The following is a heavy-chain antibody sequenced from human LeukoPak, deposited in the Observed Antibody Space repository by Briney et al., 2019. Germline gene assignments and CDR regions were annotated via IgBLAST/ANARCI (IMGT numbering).Heavy chain of an antibody. CDR2: ISWNSGSI. Sequence: PGRSLRLSCAASGFTFDDYAMHWVRQAPGKGLEWVSGISWNSGSIGYADSVKGRFTISRDNAKNSLYLQMNSLRAEDTALYYCVKDIDASIAVAGTGFDYWGQGTLVTVSS. V-gene: IGHV3-9*01. CDR3: VKDIDASIAVAGTGFDY. J-gene: IGHJ4*02. CDR1: GFTFDDYA. D-gene: IGHD6-19*01.